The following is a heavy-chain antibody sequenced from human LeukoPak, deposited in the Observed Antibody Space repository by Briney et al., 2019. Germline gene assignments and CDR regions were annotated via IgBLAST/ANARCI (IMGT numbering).Heavy chain of an antibody. Sequence: PGGSLRLSCAASGFTFDDYGMSWVRQAPGKGLEWVSGINWNGGSTGYADSVKGRFTISRDNAKNSLYLQMNSLRAEDTALYYCARETYYYDSSGYYYPYWGQGTLVTVSS. CDR2: INWNGGST. CDR3: ARETYYYDSSGYYYPY. J-gene: IGHJ4*02. V-gene: IGHV3-20*04. CDR1: GFTFDDYG. D-gene: IGHD3-22*01.